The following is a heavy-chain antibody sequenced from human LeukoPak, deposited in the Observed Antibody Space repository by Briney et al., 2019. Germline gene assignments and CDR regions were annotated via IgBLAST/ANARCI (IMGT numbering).Heavy chain of an antibody. CDR1: GGSFSGYY. D-gene: IGHD2-15*01. J-gene: IGHJ5*02. CDR2: IYYSGST. CDR3: ARDRPGYNWFDP. Sequence: SETLSLTCAVYGGSFSGYYWSWIRQPPGKGLEWIGYIYYSGSTNYNPSLKSRVTISVDTSKNQFSLKLSSVTAADTAVYYCARDRPGYNWFDPWGQGTLVTVSS. V-gene: IGHV4-59*01.